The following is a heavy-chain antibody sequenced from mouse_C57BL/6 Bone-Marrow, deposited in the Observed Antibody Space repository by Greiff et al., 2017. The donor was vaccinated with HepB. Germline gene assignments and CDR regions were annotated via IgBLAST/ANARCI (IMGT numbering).Heavy chain of an antibody. CDR3: ARQTAQASYAMDY. CDR1: GYTFTSYW. J-gene: IGHJ4*01. V-gene: IGHV1-55*01. D-gene: IGHD3-2*02. Sequence: QVQLQQPGAELVKPGASVKMSCKASGYTFTSYWITWVKQRPGQGLEWIGGIYPGSGSTNYNEKFKSKATLTVDTSSSTAYMQLSSLTSEDSAVYYGARQTAQASYAMDYWGQGTSVTVSS. CDR2: IYPGSGST.